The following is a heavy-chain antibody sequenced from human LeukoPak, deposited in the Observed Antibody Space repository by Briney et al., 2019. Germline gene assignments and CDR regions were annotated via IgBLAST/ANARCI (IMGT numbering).Heavy chain of an antibody. D-gene: IGHD6-13*01. CDR2: INPNSGGT. Sequence: ASVKVSCKASGYTFTGYYMHWVRQAPGQGLGWMGWINPNSGGTNYAQKFQGRVTMTRDTSISTAYMELSRLRSDDTAVYYCAREEGSSSWGDEGDYWGQGTLVTVSS. CDR3: AREEGSSSWGDEGDY. CDR1: GYTFTGYY. V-gene: IGHV1-2*02. J-gene: IGHJ4*02.